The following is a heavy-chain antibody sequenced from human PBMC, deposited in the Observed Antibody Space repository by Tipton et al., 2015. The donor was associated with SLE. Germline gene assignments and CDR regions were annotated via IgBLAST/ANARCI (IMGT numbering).Heavy chain of an antibody. Sequence: TLSLTCTVSGGSIRSYYWSWIRLTPGKGLEWIGDIYYRGSPYYRESATYNPSLESRATMSLDTPKNQFSLKLSSATAADTAVYYCAGHPRLSMFEHWGQGTLVTVSS. J-gene: IGHJ4*02. CDR1: GGSIRSYY. D-gene: IGHD3/OR15-3a*01. CDR2: IYYRGSPYYRESA. V-gene: IGHV4-59*01. CDR3: AGHPRLSMFEH.